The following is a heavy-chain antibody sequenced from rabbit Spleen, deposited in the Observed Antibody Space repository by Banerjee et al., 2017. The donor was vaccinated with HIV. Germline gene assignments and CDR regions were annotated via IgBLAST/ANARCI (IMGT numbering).Heavy chain of an antibody. D-gene: IGHD4-2*01. CDR1: GFSFSSSDY. J-gene: IGHJ3*01. Sequence: QSLEESGGDLVKPGASLTLTCTASGFSFSSSDYMCWVRQAPGKGLEWISCIAGSSSGSTYYASWAKGRFTISKTSSTTVTLQMTSLTAADTATYFCVRSIDYTGVIRLDLWGPGTLVTVS. V-gene: IGHV1S40*01. CDR3: VRSIDYTGVIRLDL. CDR2: IAGSSSGST.